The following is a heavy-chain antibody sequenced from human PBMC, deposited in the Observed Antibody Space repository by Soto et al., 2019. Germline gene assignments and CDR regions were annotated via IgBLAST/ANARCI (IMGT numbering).Heavy chain of an antibody. V-gene: IGHV2-5*02. Sequence: QITLKESGPTLVKPTQTLTLTCTFSGFSLSTSGVGVGWIRQPPGKALEWLALIYWDDDKRYSPSLKSRLTIPKDTPKKPVVLTLTNMDPVDTATYSCAQSIAPRIFDYRGQGTLVTVSS. J-gene: IGHJ4*02. CDR1: GFSLSTSGVG. CDR2: IYWDDDK. D-gene: IGHD3-16*02. CDR3: AQSIAPRIFDY.